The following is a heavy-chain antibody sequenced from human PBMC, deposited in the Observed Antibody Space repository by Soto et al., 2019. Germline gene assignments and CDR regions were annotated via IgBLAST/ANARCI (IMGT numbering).Heavy chain of an antibody. V-gene: IGHV4-31*03. CDR2: IYYSGST. CDR1: GGSISSGGYY. Sequence: QVQLQESGPGLVKPSQTLSLTCTVSGGSISSGGYYWSWIRQHPGKGLEWIGYIYYSGSTYYNPSLKSRVTISVDTYKNHFSLKLSPVTAADTAVYYCARDPSRNDYGGNEQQGYFDYWGQGTLVTVSS. J-gene: IGHJ4*02. D-gene: IGHD4-17*01. CDR3: ARDPSRNDYGGNEQQGYFDY.